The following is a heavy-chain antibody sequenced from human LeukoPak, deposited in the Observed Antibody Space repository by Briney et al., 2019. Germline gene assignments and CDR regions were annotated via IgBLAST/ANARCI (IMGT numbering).Heavy chain of an antibody. CDR2: IKSKTDGGTT. J-gene: IGHJ4*02. V-gene: IGHV3-15*01. D-gene: IGHD3-3*01. CDR1: GFTFSNAW. CDR3: TTDGYDFWSGLPGWYFDY. Sequence: PGGSLRLSCAASGFTFSNAWMSWVRQAPGKGLEWVGRIKSKTDGGTTDYAAPVKGRFTISRDDSKNTLYLQMNSLKTEDTAVYYCTTDGYDFWSGLPGWYFDYWGQGTLVTVSS.